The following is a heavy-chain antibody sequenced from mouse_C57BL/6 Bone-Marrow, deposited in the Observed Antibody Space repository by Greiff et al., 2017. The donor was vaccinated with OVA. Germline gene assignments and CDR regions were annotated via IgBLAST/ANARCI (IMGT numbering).Heavy chain of an antibody. CDR1: GYTFTDYY. J-gene: IGHJ2*01. V-gene: IGHV1-26*01. D-gene: IGHD1-1*01. CDR3: ARRDYYGSSPYYFDY. CDR2: INPNNGGT. Sequence: EVQLQQSGPELVKPGASVKISCKASGYTFTDYYMNWVKQSHGKSLEWIGDINPNNGGTSYNQKFKGKATLTVDKSSSTAYMELRSLTSEDSAVYYCARRDYYGSSPYYFDYWGQGTTLTVSS.